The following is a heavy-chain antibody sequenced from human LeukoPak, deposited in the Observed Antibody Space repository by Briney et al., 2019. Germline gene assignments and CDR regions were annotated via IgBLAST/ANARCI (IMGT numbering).Heavy chain of an antibody. J-gene: IGHJ4*02. D-gene: IGHD3-3*01. CDR1: GGSISSGSYY. Sequence: SETLSLTCTVSGGSISSGSYYWSWIRQPAGKRLELIGRIYTSGSTNYNPSLKSRVTISVDTSKNQFSLKLSSVTAADTAVYYCAREGYDFWSGYYDYWGQGTLVTVSS. CDR3: AREGYDFWSGYYDY. CDR2: IYTSGST. V-gene: IGHV4-61*02.